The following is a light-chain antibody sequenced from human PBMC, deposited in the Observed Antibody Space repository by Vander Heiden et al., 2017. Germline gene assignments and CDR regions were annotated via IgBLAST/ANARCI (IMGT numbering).Light chain of an antibody. CDR2: AAS. CDR3: QQYDSYPIFT. Sequence: AIRMTQSPSSFSASTGDRVTITCRASQGISSYLAWYQQKPGKAPKLLIYAASTLQSGVPSRFSGSGSGTDFTLTISCLQSEDFATYYCQQYDSYPIFTFGHGTKVDIK. V-gene: IGKV1-8*01. J-gene: IGKJ3*01. CDR1: QGISSY.